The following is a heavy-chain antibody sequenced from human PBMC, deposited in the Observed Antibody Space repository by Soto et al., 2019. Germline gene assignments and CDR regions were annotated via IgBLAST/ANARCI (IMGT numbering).Heavy chain of an antibody. CDR1: CGSIISGDYY. D-gene: IGHD3-22*01. V-gene: IGHV4-30-4*01. Sequence: PSETLSLTCTVSCGSIISGDYYWSCIRQPPGKGLEWIGYIYYSGSTYCNPSLKSRVTISLDTSKNQFSLNLSSVTAADPAVYYCARSYDSSGPAGYWGQGTLVTVSS. J-gene: IGHJ1*01. CDR2: IYYSGST. CDR3: ARSYDSSGPAGY.